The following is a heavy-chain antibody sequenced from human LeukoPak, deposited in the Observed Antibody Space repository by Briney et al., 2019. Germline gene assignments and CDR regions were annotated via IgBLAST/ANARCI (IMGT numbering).Heavy chain of an antibody. CDR2: FSRSGPDT. Sequence: GGSLLLSCAASGFTFGSSAMSWVRPAPGKGPGWVSTFSRSGPDTYYADSVKGRFTIFRDNSKNTLYLQMNSLRAEDTAVYYCAKGSLGSWYYFDYWGQGTLVTVSS. CDR3: AKGSLGSWYYFDY. CDR1: GFTFGSSA. V-gene: IGHV3-23*01. J-gene: IGHJ4*02. D-gene: IGHD6-13*01.